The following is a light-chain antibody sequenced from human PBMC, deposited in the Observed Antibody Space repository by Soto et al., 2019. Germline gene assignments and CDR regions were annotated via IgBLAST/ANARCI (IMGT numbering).Light chain of an antibody. CDR3: TSFTTSSTLV. CDR1: SSDVGAYNY. CDR2: DVS. V-gene: IGLV2-14*03. Sequence: QSALTQPASVSGSPGQSITISCTGTSSDVGAYNYVSWYQHHPGKAPKLMIYDVSNRPSGVSNRFSGSKSGNTASLTISGHQAEYEADYYCTSFTTSSTLVFGGGTKLTVL. J-gene: IGLJ2*01.